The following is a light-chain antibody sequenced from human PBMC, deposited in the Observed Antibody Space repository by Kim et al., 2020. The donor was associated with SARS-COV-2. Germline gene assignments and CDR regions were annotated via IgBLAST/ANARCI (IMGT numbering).Light chain of an antibody. CDR3: QQYNSYPIT. CDR2: AAS. CDR1: QGISNY. J-gene: IGKJ5*01. V-gene: IGKV1-16*02. Sequence: ACVGNRVNMTCRPSQGISNYLAWFQPKPGKAPKSLIYAASSLQSGVPSKFIGSGSGTDFTLTSSSLQTEDFATYYCQQYNSYPITFGQGTRLEIK.